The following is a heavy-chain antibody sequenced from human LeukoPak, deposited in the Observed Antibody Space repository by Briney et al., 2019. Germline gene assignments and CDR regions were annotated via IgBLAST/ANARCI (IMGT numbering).Heavy chain of an antibody. Sequence: PGGSLRLSCAASGLTFSSYAMTWVRQAPGKGLQWVSDISGNGYSIYYADSLKGRFTISRDNSKDTLYLQMNSLRAEDTAVYYCATNSSSWYIGQWGQGTLVTVSS. J-gene: IGHJ4*02. CDR1: GLTFSSYA. CDR3: ATNSSSWYIGQ. D-gene: IGHD6-13*01. V-gene: IGHV3-23*01. CDR2: ISGNGYSI.